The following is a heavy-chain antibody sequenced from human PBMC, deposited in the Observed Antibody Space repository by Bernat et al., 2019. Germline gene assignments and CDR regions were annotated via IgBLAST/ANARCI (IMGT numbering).Heavy chain of an antibody. CDR3: ARGGGYYDSSGSPGDFAFDY. Sequence: QVQLVQSGAEVKKPGSSVKVSCKASGGTFSSYTISWVRQAPGQGLEWMGRIIPILGIANYAQKFQGRVTITADKSTSTAYMELSSLRSEATAVYYCARGGGYYDSSGSPGDFAFDYWGQGTLVTVSS. CDR2: IIPILGIA. D-gene: IGHD3-22*01. V-gene: IGHV1-69*02. CDR1: GGTFSSYT. J-gene: IGHJ4*02.